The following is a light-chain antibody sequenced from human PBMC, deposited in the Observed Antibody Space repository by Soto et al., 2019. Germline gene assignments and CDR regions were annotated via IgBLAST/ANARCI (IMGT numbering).Light chain of an antibody. CDR3: SSYADSNSLEEV. CDR1: SSDIGSCKY. Sequence: QSALTQPPSASGSPGQSVTIFCTGTSSDIGSCKYVSWYQQHSGKAPKLIIYEVIKRPPGVPDRFSGSKSGNTASLTVSGLQADDEADYYCSSYADSNSLEEVFGGGTKLTVL. J-gene: IGLJ3*02. V-gene: IGLV2-8*01. CDR2: EVI.